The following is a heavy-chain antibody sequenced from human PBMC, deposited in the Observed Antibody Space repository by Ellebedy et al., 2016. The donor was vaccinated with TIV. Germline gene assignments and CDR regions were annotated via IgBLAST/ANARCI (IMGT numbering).Heavy chain of an antibody. D-gene: IGHD5-24*01. J-gene: IGHJ3*02. V-gene: IGHV4-39*01. CDR3: ARHRLGGWLQFEDLGEESLNAFDI. CDR1: GGSISSSSYY. CDR2: LYYSGSA. Sequence: SETLSLTCTVSGGSISSSSYYWGWIRQPPGKGLEWIGNLYYSGSAYYNPSLKSRVTISVDTSKNQFSLKLSSVTAADTAVYYCARHRLGGWLQFEDLGEESLNAFDIWGQGTMVTVSS.